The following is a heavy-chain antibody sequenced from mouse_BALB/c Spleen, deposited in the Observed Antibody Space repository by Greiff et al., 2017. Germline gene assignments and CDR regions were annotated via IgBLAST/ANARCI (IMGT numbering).Heavy chain of an antibody. V-gene: IGHV5-17*02. D-gene: IGHD2-10*02. Sequence: EVKLVESGGGLVQPGGSRKLSCAASGFTFSSFGMHWVRQAPEKGLEWVAYISSGSSTIYYADTVTGRFTISRDNPKNTLFLQMTSLRSEDTAMYYCARGEYGYFDVWGAGTTVTVSS. CDR1: GFTFSSFG. J-gene: IGHJ1*01. CDR3: ARGEYGYFDV. CDR2: ISSGSSTI.